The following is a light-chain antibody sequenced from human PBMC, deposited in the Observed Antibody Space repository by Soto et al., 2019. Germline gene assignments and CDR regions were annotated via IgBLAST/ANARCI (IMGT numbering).Light chain of an antibody. J-gene: IGKJ2*01. CDR2: KAS. CDR3: QQYNSYSYT. CDR1: QSISSW. V-gene: IGKV1-5*03. Sequence: ASQSISSWLAWYQQKPGKAPKLLIYKASSLESGVPSRFSGSGSGTEFTLTISSLQPDDFATYYCQQYNSYSYTFGQGTKVDIK.